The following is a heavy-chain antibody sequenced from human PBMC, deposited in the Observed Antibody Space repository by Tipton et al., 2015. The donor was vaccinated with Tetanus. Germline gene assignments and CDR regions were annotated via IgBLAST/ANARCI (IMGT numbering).Heavy chain of an antibody. J-gene: IGHJ6*02. CDR3: TRDHRPTSRGSESYYYYGMDV. V-gene: IGHV3-48*01. CDR2: IGATGAI. D-gene: IGHD3-10*01. Sequence: SLRLSCTTSGFTFSSYSMNWFRQAPGKGLEWVSYIGATGAIYYADSVKVRFTISRDNAKNSLYLQMNSLRADDTAVYYCTRDHRPTSRGSESYYYYGMDVWGQGTTVTVSS. CDR1: GFTFSSYS.